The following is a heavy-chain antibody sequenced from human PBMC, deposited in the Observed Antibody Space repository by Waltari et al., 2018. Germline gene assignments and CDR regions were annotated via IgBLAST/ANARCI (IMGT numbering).Heavy chain of an antibody. CDR2: INSDGSST. D-gene: IGHD1-26*01. V-gene: IGHV3-74*01. Sequence: EVQLVESGGGLVQPGGSLRLSCAASGFTFSSYWRHWVRQAPVKGLVWVSRINSDGSSTSYADAVKGRFTITRDNAKNTLYLQMNSLRAEDTAVYYCARGWKVGATLLDFDYWGQGTLVTVSS. J-gene: IGHJ4*02. CDR1: GFTFSSYW. CDR3: ARGWKVGATLLDFDY.